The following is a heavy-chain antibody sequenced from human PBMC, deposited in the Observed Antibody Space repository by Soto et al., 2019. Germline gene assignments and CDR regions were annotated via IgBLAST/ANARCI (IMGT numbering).Heavy chain of an antibody. D-gene: IGHD1-1*01. V-gene: IGHV3-30*18. J-gene: IGHJ4*02. Sequence: QVQLVESGGGVVQPGRSLRLSCEASGFTFSDYGMHWVRQAPGKGLEWVSVISYDGINKYYADSVKGRFTISRDNSKKTLYLQMNSPRAEDMAVYYCAKSVYNWNDGFFDNWGQGTLVTLSS. CDR3: AKSVYNWNDGFFDN. CDR2: ISYDGINK. CDR1: GFTFSDYG.